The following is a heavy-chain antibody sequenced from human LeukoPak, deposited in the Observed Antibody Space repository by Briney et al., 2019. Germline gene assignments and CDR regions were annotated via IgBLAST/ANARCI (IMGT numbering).Heavy chain of an antibody. D-gene: IGHD1-1*01. CDR2: ISSSSSYI. CDR1: GFTFSSYS. V-gene: IGHV3-21*01. Sequence: GALRLSCAASGFTFSSYSVNWVRQAPGKGLEWVSSISSSSSYIYYADSVKGRFTISRDNAKNSLYLQMNSLRAEDTAVYYCARDGKLEPFDYWGQGTLVTVSS. J-gene: IGHJ4*02. CDR3: ARDGKLEPFDY.